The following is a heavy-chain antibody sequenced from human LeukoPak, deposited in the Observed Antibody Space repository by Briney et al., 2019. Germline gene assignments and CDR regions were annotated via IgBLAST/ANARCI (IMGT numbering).Heavy chain of an antibody. J-gene: IGHJ5*02. D-gene: IGHD3-3*01. CDR2: INHSGST. CDR1: GGSFSGYY. Sequence: SETLSLTCAVYGGSFSGYYWRWIRQPPGKGLEWIGEINHSGSTNYNPALKRRVTISVDTSKNQFSLKLSSVTAADTAVYYCARRLLVFFRYNTVTNWFDPWGQGTLVTVSS. CDR3: ARRLLVFFRYNTVTNWFDP. V-gene: IGHV4-34*01.